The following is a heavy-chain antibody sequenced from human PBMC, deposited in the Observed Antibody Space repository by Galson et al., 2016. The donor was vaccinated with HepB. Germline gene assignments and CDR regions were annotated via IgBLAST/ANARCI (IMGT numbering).Heavy chain of an antibody. Sequence: SETLSLTCSVSGGSISNNNFYWGWIRQPPGKGLEWIGSVYYTGNSYYNPSLKSRVTISLDTISPDASKNQFSLKLSSVTAADTAIYFCASVTWIDLWLAAFDVWGHGTLVTVSS. J-gene: IGHJ3*01. CDR1: GGSISNNNFY. CDR2: VYYTGNS. CDR3: ASVTWIDLWLAAFDV. V-gene: IGHV4-39*01. D-gene: IGHD5-18*01.